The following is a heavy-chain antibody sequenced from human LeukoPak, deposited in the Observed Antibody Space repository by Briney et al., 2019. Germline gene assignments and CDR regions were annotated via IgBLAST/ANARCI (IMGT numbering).Heavy chain of an antibody. J-gene: IGHJ4*02. CDR2: IIPIFGTA. Sequence: SVKVSCKASGGTFSSYAISWVRQAPGQGLEWMGGIIPIFGTANYAQKFQGRVTITTDESTSTAYMELSSLRSEDTAVYYCARGDYYDSSGYLDYWGQGTLVTVSS. CDR1: GGTFSSYA. D-gene: IGHD3-22*01. CDR3: ARGDYYDSSGYLDY. V-gene: IGHV1-69*05.